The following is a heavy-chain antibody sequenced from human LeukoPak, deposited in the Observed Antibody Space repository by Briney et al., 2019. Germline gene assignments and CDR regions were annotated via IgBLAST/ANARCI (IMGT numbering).Heavy chain of an antibody. CDR2: INHSGST. D-gene: IGHD5-12*01. V-gene: IGHV4-34*01. CDR3: AREAWLRSYFDY. CDR1: GGSFSGYY. Sequence: SETLSLTCAVYGGSFSGYYWSWIRQPPGKGLEWIGEINHSGSTNYNPSLKSRVTMSVDTSKNQFSLKLSSVTAADTAVYYCAREAWLRSYFDYWGQGTLVTVSS. J-gene: IGHJ4*02.